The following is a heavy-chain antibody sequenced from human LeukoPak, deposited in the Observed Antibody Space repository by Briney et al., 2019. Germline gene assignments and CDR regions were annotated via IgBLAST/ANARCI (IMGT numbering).Heavy chain of an antibody. V-gene: IGHV1-2*06. Sequence: GASVKVSCKASGYTFTGYYMHWVRQAPGQGLEWMGRINPNSGGTNYAQKFQGRVTMTRDTSISIAYMELSRLRSEDTAVYYCATEGDSDAFDIWGQGTMVTVSS. J-gene: IGHJ3*02. CDR2: INPNSGGT. D-gene: IGHD2-15*01. CDR3: ATEGDSDAFDI. CDR1: GYTFTGYY.